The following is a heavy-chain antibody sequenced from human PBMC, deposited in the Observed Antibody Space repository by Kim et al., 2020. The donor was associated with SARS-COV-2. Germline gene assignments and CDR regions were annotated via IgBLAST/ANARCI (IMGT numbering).Heavy chain of an antibody. Sequence: NLSLRSRVTISVDTSKNQFSLKLSSVTAADAAVFYCARLRRSYYGLDVWGQGTTVTVSS. CDR3: ARLRRSYYGLDV. V-gene: IGHV4-39*01. J-gene: IGHJ6*02.